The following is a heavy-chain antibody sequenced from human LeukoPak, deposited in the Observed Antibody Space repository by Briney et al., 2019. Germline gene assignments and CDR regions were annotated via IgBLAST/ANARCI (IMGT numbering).Heavy chain of an antibody. D-gene: IGHD1-7*01. V-gene: IGHV3-21*01. CDR1: GFTFSSYS. J-gene: IGHJ4*02. CDR3: ARSEGGDWNYTPNY. CDR2: ISSSSSYI. Sequence: GGSLTLSCAASGFTFSSYSMNWVRQAPGKGLEWVSAISSSSSYIYYADSVKGRFTISRDNAKNSLYLQMNSLRAEDTAVYYCARSEGGDWNYTPNYWGQGTLVTVSS.